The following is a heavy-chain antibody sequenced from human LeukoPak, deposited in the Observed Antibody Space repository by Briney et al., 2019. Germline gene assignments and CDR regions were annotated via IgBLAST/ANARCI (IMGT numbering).Heavy chain of an antibody. D-gene: IGHD3-10*01. V-gene: IGHV1-2*02. Sequence: GASVKVSCKASGYTLTYFYLHWVRQAPGQGLEWMGWINPKSGDTNYAQKFQGRVTMTRDTSISTAYLELNRLRSDDTGVYYCASFEVGAWGQGTLVTVSS. CDR1: GYTLTYFY. CDR2: INPKSGDT. J-gene: IGHJ5*02. CDR3: ASFEVGA.